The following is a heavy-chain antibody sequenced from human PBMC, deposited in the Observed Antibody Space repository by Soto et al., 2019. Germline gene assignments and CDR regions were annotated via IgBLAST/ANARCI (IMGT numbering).Heavy chain of an antibody. CDR2: IYHSGSS. D-gene: IGHD3-22*01. CDR1: GGSISTSQW. Sequence: QVQLQESGPGLVKPSGTLSLTCAVSGGSISTSQWWSWVRQPPGKGLEWIGEIYHSGSSNYNASLKSRVTISVDKSKNQFSLKLSSVTAADTAVYYCASKTYESKGTVDYWGQGTLVTVSS. J-gene: IGHJ4*02. V-gene: IGHV4-4*02. CDR3: ASKTYESKGTVDY.